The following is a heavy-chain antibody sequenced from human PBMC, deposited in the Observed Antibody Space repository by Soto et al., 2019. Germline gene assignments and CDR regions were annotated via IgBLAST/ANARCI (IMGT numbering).Heavy chain of an antibody. D-gene: IGHD3-22*01. CDR3: ARVYDSSAYYPPFFDY. CDR1: GGSISSSSYY. Sequence: SETLSLTCTVSGGSISSSSYYWGWIRQPPGKGLEWIGSIYYSGSTYYNPSLKSRVTISVDTSKNQFSLKLSSVTAADTAVYYCARVYDSSAYYPPFFDYWGQGTLVTVSS. V-gene: IGHV4-39*07. J-gene: IGHJ4*02. CDR2: IYYSGST.